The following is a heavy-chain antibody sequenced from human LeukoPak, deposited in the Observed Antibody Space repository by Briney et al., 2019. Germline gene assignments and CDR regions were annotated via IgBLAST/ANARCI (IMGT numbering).Heavy chain of an antibody. Sequence: ASVKVSCKASGYTFTGYYMHWVRQAPGQGLEWMGWINPNSGGTNYAQKFQGRVTMTRDTSIGTAYMELSRLRSDDTAAYYCARAGRTFIVVVPAAIRYWGQGTLVTVSS. V-gene: IGHV1-2*02. D-gene: IGHD2-2*02. CDR2: INPNSGGT. CDR1: GYTFTGYY. CDR3: ARAGRTFIVVVPAAIRY. J-gene: IGHJ4*02.